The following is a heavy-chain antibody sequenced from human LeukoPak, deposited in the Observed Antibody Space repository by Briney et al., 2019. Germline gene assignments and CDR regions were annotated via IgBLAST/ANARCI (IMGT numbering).Heavy chain of an antibody. CDR2: IYTSGST. V-gene: IGHV4-4*07. D-gene: IGHD6-6*01. Sequence: SETLSLTCTVSGGSISSYYWSWIRQPAGKGLEGIGRIYTSGSTNYNPSLKSRVTMSVDTSKNQFSLKLSSVTAADTTVYYCARPYSSSSDMNLGYWGQGTLVTVSS. CDR3: ARPYSSSSDMNLGY. J-gene: IGHJ4*02. CDR1: GGSISSYY.